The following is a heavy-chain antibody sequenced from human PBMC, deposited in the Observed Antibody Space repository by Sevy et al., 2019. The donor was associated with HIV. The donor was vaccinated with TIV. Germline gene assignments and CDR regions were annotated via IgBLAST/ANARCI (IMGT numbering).Heavy chain of an antibody. V-gene: IGHV3-23*01. CDR1: GFTFSNYA. D-gene: IGHD2-15*01. Sequence: GGFLRLSCAASGFTFSNYAMAWVRPAPGKGVEWVSGITGSGGTTYYADSVKGRFTISRDNSKNTLYLQMNRLRAEDTAIYYGVNGYPSHDFDVWGQGTMVTVSS. CDR3: VNGYPSHDFDV. J-gene: IGHJ3*01. CDR2: ITGSGGTT.